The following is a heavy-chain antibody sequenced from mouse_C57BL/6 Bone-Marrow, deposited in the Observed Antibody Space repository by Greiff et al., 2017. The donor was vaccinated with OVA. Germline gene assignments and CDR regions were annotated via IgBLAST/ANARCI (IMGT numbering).Heavy chain of an antibody. CDR1: GYTFTSYW. V-gene: IGHV1-64*01. J-gene: IGHJ2*01. Sequence: VKLQQPGAELVKPGASVKLSCKASGYTFTSYWMHWVKQRPGQGLEWIGMIHPNSGSTNYNEKFKSKATLTVDKSSSTAYMQLSSLTSEDSAVYYCARSRYYGTPYYFDYWGQGTTLTVSS. CDR3: ARSRYYGTPYYFDY. CDR2: IHPNSGST. D-gene: IGHD1-1*01.